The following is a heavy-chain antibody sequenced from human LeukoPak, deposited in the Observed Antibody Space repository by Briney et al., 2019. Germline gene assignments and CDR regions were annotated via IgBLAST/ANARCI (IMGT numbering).Heavy chain of an antibody. V-gene: IGHV1-18*01. CDR2: ISAYNGNT. J-gene: IGHJ4*02. CDR3: ARDQTSSGWKGSFDY. CDR1: GYTFTIYG. D-gene: IGHD6-19*01. Sequence: GASVKVSCKASGYTFTIYGISWVRQAPGQGLEWMGWISAYNGNTNYAQKLQGRVTMTTDTSTSTAYMELRSLRSDDTAVYYCARDQTSSGWKGSFDYWGQGTLVTVSS.